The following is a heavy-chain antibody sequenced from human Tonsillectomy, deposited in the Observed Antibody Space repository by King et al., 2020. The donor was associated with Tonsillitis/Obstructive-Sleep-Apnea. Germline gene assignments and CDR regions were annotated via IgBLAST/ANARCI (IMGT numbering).Heavy chain of an antibody. CDR3: SKDCRSTSCYGMDV. Sequence: EVQLVESGGGLVQPGGSLRLSCAASGFTFSSYAMSWVRQAPGKGLEWVSTISGGGGSTYYADSVKGRFTISRDNFKNTLYLQMNSLRVEDTAVYYCSKDCRSTSCYGMDVWGQGTTVIVSS. V-gene: IGHV3-23*04. J-gene: IGHJ6*02. CDR1: GFTFSSYA. CDR2: ISGGGGST. D-gene: IGHD2-2*01.